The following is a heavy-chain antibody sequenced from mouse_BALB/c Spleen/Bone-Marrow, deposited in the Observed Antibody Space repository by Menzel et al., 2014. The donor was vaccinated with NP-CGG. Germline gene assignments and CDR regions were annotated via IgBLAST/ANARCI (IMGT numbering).Heavy chain of an antibody. CDR1: GYSFTSYW. D-gene: IGHD2-1*01. V-gene: IGHV1S126*01. J-gene: IGHJ3*01. Sequence: VKLMESGPQLARPGASVKISCKASGYSFTSYWMHWVKQRPGQGLEWIGMIDPSDSETRLNQKFKDKATLTVDKSSSTAYMQLSSPTSEGSAVYYCASPSDGNPFAYWGQGTLVTVSA. CDR3: ASPSDGNPFAY. CDR2: IDPSDSET.